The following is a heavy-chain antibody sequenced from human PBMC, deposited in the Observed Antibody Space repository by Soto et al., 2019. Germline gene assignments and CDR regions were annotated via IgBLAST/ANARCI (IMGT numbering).Heavy chain of an antibody. J-gene: IGHJ4*02. CDR2: IYYSGST. CDR3: ARQGQQIFDY. V-gene: IGHV4-34*01. CDR1: GGSFSGYY. Sequence: PSETLSLTCGVYGGSFSGYYWSWIRQPPGKGLEWIGSIYYSGSTYYNPSLKSRVTISVDTSKNQFSLKLSSVTAADTAVYYCARQGQQIFDYWGQGTLVTVSS. D-gene: IGHD6-13*01.